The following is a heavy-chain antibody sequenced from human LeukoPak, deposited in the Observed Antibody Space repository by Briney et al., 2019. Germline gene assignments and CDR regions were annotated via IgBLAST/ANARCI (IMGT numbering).Heavy chain of an antibody. CDR1: GGXISSGDYY. J-gene: IGHJ4*02. D-gene: IGHD3-16*01. Sequence: SETLSLTCTVSGGXISSGDYYWSWIRQPPGKGLEWIGYIYYSGTTYYNPSLKSLVTISVDTSKNQFSLKLNSVTAADTAVYYCARKRYDDPYFFDYWGQGTLVTVSS. V-gene: IGHV4-30-4*01. CDR2: IYYSGTT. CDR3: ARKRYDDPYFFDY.